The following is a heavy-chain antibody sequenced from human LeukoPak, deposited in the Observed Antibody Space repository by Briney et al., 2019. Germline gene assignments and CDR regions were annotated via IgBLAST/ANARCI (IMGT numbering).Heavy chain of an antibody. CDR2: INYSGST. J-gene: IGHJ4*02. CDR1: GGSISSSSYY. CDR3: VRQDVFSGKPSSIFGMVTPPG. V-gene: IGHV4-39*01. Sequence: TSETLSLTCTVSGGSISSSSYYWGWVRQPPGKGLEWIGSINYSGSTYYNPSLKSRVTMSVDTSKNQFSLKVTSVTAADTAVYYCVRQDVFSGKPSSIFGMVTPPGWGQGTRVTISS. D-gene: IGHD3-3*01.